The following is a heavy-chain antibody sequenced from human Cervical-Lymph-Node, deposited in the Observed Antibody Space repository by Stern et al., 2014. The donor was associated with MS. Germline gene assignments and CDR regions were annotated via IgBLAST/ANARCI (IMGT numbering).Heavy chain of an antibody. V-gene: IGHV1-69*09. Sequence: VQLVESGAEVKKPGSSVKVSCKASGGTFSSYTITWGRQAPGQGLEWMGRIIAIGGIAYYAQKFQCRVTITADKSTSTAYMELSSLRSEDTAVYYCAIESTGDAFDIWGQGTMVTVSS. J-gene: IGHJ3*02. D-gene: IGHD3-10*01. CDR2: IIAIGGIA. CDR3: AIESTGDAFDI. CDR1: GGTFSSYT.